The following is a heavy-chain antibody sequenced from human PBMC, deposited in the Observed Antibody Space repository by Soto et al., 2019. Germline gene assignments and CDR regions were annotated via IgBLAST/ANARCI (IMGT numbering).Heavy chain of an antibody. D-gene: IGHD3-10*01. CDR3: ARRRRDYGSGFWVDP. Sequence: SETLSLTCTVSGDSVSSSAYYWDWIRQPPGKGLEWIARIHQSGSTSYNPSLQSRGTISVDTSKNQFSLNLISLTAADTAVYYCARRRRDYGSGFWVDPWGQGILVTVSS. CDR1: GDSVSSSAYY. CDR2: IHQSGST. V-gene: IGHV4-39*01. J-gene: IGHJ5*02.